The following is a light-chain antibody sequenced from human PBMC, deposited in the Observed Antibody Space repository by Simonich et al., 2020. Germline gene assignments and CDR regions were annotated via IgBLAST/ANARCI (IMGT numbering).Light chain of an antibody. V-gene: IGLV4-60*03. J-gene: IGLJ3*02. CDR1: SGHSSYI. Sequence: QPVLTQSSSASASLGSSVKLTCTLSSGHSSYIIAWHQQQPGKAPRYLMKLEGSGSYNKGGGVPDRFSGASSGADRYLTISNLQSEDEADYYCETWDSNTHWVFGGGTKLTVL. CDR3: ETWDSNTHWV. CDR2: LEGSGSY.